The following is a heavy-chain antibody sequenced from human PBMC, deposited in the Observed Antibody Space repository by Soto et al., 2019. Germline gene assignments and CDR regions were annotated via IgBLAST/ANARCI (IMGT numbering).Heavy chain of an antibody. CDR2: VNPSGGHT. Sequence: QVQLVQSGAEVKKPGASVKVSCKASGDTFTDYYIHWVRQAPGQGLEWMGTVNPSGGHTTYAQHFLGRRTMTRDTSTSTLHMELTSLTSEDTAVYYCARGGQVVVVTAALDYWGQGTLVTVSS. V-gene: IGHV1-46*01. J-gene: IGHJ4*01. CDR1: GDTFTDYY. CDR3: ARGGQVVVVTAALDY. D-gene: IGHD2-21*02.